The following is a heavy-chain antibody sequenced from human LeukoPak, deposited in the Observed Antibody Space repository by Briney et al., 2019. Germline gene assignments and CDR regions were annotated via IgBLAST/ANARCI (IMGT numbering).Heavy chain of an antibody. J-gene: IGHJ4*02. D-gene: IGHD3-16*01. Sequence: SETLSLTCTVSGGSITSSFYWSWIRQSPGKGLEWIGYIYNSGGTKYNPSLKSRLTISVDTSKNQFYLNLSSVTAADTAVYYCASASVLLSADYWGQGTLVTVSS. CDR2: IYNSGGT. CDR3: ASASVLLSADY. CDR1: GGSITSSFY. V-gene: IGHV4-59*01.